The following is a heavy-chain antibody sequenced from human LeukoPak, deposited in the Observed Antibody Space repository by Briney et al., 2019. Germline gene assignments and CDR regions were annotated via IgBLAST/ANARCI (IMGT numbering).Heavy chain of an antibody. CDR3: ARCGTYYDFWSGYWDPYYYYYGMDV. Sequence: ASVKVSCKASGYTFTSYGISWVRQAPGQGLEWMGWISAYNGNTNYAQKLQGRVTMTTDTSTSTAYMELRGLRSDDTAVYYCARCGTYYDFWSGYWDPYYYYYGMDVWGQGTTVTVSS. D-gene: IGHD3-3*01. V-gene: IGHV1-18*01. CDR1: GYTFTSYG. J-gene: IGHJ6*02. CDR2: ISAYNGNT.